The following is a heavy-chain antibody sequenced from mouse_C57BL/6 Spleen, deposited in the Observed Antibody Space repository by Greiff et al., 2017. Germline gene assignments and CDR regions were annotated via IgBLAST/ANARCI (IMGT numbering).Heavy chain of an antibody. J-gene: IGHJ2*01. D-gene: IGHD1-1*01. Sequence: QVTLKVSGPGILQPSQTLSLSCSFSGFSLSTFAMGVGRIRQPSGKGLEWLAHIGWDDDKYYNPVLKSRLTISKDTSKNQVFLKIANVETADTATCYWARLLSDFFDYWGQGTTLTVSS. V-gene: IGHV8-8*01. CDR3: ARLLSDFFDY. CDR1: GFSLSTFAMG. CDR2: IGWDDDK.